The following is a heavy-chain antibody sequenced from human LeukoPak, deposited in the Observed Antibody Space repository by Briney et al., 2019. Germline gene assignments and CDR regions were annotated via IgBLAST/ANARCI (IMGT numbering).Heavy chain of an antibody. V-gene: IGHV3-30-3*01. CDR1: GLTFATST. D-gene: IGHD2-21*02. Sequence: GGSLRLSCAASGLTFATSTMHWVRQAPGKGLDWVASISYDGINAYTGSVKGRFTISRDNSKNTLDLQMNSLRTEDTAVYFYAGEGDGDHNVFDIWGQGTMVTVSS. J-gene: IGHJ3*02. CDR2: ISYDGINA. CDR3: AGEGDGDHNVFDI.